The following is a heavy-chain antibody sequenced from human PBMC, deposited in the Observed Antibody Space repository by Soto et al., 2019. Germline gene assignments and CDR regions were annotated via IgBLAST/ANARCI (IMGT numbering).Heavy chain of an antibody. CDR1: GLPISNAW. Sequence: ESGGGFIQPGGSLRLSCAASGLPISNAWMNWVRQAPGKGLEWVGRIKTKSEGGPTDYAAAVKGRFTVSRDDSKNTLYLQMNSLKPEDTAVYYCTTGSVEGVWGQGTTVTVSS. V-gene: IGHV3-15*07. CDR3: TTGSVEGV. J-gene: IGHJ6*02. CDR2: IKTKSEGGPT.